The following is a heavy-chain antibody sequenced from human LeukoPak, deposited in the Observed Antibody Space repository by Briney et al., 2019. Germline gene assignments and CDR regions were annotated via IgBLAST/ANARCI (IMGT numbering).Heavy chain of an antibody. CDR3: ARERGRGYSYSKGFDY. CDR2: IYYSGST. J-gene: IGHJ4*02. D-gene: IGHD5-18*01. Sequence: PSETLSLTCTVSGGSISSYYWSWIRQPPGKGLEWIGYIYYSGSTNYNPSHKSRVTISVDTSKNQFSLKLSSVTAADTAVYYCARERGRGYSYSKGFDYWGQGTLVTVSS. CDR1: GGSISSYY. V-gene: IGHV4-59*01.